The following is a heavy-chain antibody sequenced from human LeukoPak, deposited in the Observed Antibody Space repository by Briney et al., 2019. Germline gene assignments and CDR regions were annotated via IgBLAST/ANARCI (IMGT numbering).Heavy chain of an antibody. J-gene: IGHJ4*02. Sequence: GGSLRLSCAASGFTFSSYGMHWVRQAPGKGLEWVAVISYDGSNKYYADSVKGRFTISRDNSKNTPYLQMNSLRAEDTAVYYCASQQLVPYWGQGTLVTVSS. CDR3: ASQQLVPY. D-gene: IGHD6-13*01. V-gene: IGHV3-30*03. CDR2: ISYDGSNK. CDR1: GFTFSSYG.